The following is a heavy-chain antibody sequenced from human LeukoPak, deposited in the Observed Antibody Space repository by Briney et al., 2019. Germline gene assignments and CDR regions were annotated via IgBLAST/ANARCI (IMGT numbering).Heavy chain of an antibody. V-gene: IGHV3-30*18. J-gene: IGHJ4*02. CDR1: GFTFGSYG. CDR3: AKDRGIVFFDY. Sequence: PGRSLRLSCAASGFTFGSYGMHWVRQAQGKGLEWVAVISYDGSNKYYADSVKGRFTISRDNSKNTLYLQMNSLRAEDTAVYYCAKDRGIVFFDYWGQGTLVTVSS. D-gene: IGHD2/OR15-2a*01. CDR2: ISYDGSNK.